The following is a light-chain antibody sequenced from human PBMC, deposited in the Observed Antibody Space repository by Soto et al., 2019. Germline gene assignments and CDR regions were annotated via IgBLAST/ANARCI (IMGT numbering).Light chain of an antibody. J-gene: IGLJ1*01. V-gene: IGLV2-14*01. CDR1: FSDIGAYDY. Sequence: QSALTQPASVSGSPGQSITISCTGTFSDIGAYDYVSWYQQHPGKAPKLMIYEVSNRPSGVSSRFSGSKSGITASLTISGLQGEDEADYYCCSHTNSGTYVFGTGTKVTVL. CDR2: EVS. CDR3: CSHTNSGTYV.